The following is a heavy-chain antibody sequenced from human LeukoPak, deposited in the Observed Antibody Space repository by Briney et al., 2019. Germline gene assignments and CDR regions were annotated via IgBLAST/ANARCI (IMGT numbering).Heavy chain of an antibody. J-gene: IGHJ6*02. CDR3: ARESSHYYGMDV. D-gene: IGHD6-6*01. V-gene: IGHV4-61*02. CDR2: IYTSGST. CDR1: GGSISSGSYY. Sequence: SETLSLTCTVSGGSISSGSYYWSWIRQPAGKGLEWIGRIYTSGSTNYNPSLKSRVTISVDTSKNQFSLKLSSVTAADTAEYYCARESSHYYGMDVWGQGTTVTVSS.